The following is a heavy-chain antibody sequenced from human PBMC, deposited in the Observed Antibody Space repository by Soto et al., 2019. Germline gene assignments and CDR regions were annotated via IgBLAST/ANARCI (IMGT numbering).Heavy chain of an antibody. CDR3: ARGMTDCGGDCYSGTDYYYYGMDV. CDR2: IIPIFGTA. CDR1: GGTFSSYA. V-gene: IGHV1-69*12. J-gene: IGHJ6*02. Sequence: QVQLVQSGAEVKKPGSSVKVSCKASGGTFSSYAISWVRQAPGQGLEWMGGIIPIFGTANYAQKFQGRVTINGDESSSTAYMELSSLRSEDTAVYYCARGMTDCGGDCYSGTDYYYYGMDVWGQGTTVTVSS. D-gene: IGHD2-21*02.